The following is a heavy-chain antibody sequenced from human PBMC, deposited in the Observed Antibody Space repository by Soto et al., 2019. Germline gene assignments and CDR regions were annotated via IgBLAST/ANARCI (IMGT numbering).Heavy chain of an antibody. CDR2: ISSSGSTI. J-gene: IGHJ4*02. CDR3: PRDPSPGIAVAGFDY. V-gene: IGHV3-48*03. CDR1: GFTFSSYE. Sequence: PGGSLRLSCAASGFTFSSYEMNWVRQAPGKGLEWVSYISSSGSTIYYADSVKGRFTISRDNAKNSLYLQMNSLRAEDTAVYYCPRDPSPGIAVAGFDYWGQGTLVTVSS. D-gene: IGHD6-19*01.